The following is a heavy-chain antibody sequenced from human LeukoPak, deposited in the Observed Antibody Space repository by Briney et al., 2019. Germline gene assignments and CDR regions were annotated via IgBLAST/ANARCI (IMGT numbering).Heavy chain of an antibody. CDR3: ARGDRSTMATLDY. J-gene: IGHJ4*02. D-gene: IGHD3-10*01. CDR2: INQDVSEK. V-gene: IGHV3-7*01. Sequence: GGSLRLSCAASGFTFGTYWMHWVRQAPGRGLEWVAKINQDVSEKDYVDSVKGRFTISRDNAKNSLYLQMNSLRVEDTAVYYCARGDRSTMATLDYWGQGTRVTVSS. CDR1: GFTFGTYW.